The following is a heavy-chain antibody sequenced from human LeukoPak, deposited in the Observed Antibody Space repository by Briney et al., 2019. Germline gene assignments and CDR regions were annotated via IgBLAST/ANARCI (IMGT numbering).Heavy chain of an antibody. CDR1: GFTFSSYS. CDR2: ISSRSSYI. Sequence: GGSLRLSCAASGFTFSSYSMKWVRRAPGKGLGWVSSISSRSSYIYYTDSVKGRFTISRDNAKNSLYLQMNSLRAEDTAVYYCARGGEFSGYEIWGQGTLVTVSS. D-gene: IGHD5-12*01. J-gene: IGHJ4*02. CDR3: ARGGEFSGYEI. V-gene: IGHV3-21*01.